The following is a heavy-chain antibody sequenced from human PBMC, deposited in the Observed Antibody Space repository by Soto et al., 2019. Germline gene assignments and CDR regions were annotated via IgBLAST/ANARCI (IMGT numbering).Heavy chain of an antibody. CDR3: ARVPHGGVQLWGYGMDV. D-gene: IGHD5-18*01. V-gene: IGHV1-69*06. CDR1: GGTFSSYA. Sequence: SVKVSCKASGGTFSSYAISWVRQAPGQGLEWMGGIIPIFGTANYAQKFQGRVTITADKSTSTAYMELSSLRSEDTAVYYCARVPHGGVQLWGYGMDVCGQRTTVTVSS. J-gene: IGHJ6*02. CDR2: IIPIFGTA.